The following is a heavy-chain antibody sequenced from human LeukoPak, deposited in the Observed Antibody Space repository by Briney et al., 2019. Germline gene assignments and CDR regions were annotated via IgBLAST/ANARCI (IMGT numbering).Heavy chain of an antibody. CDR3: ARGWYGNTWRGSMDV. V-gene: IGHV4-59*01. Sequence: SETLSLTCTVSGGSISSYYWSWIRQSPGKGLEWIGYLYYSGSTNYNPSLKSRVTISVDTSKNQLSLELSSVTAADTAVYYCARGWYGNTWRGSMDVWGQGTTVTVSS. CDR2: LYYSGST. D-gene: IGHD6-13*01. CDR1: GGSISSYY. J-gene: IGHJ6*02.